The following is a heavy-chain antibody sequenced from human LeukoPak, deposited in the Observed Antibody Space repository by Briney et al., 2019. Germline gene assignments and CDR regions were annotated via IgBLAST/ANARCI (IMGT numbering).Heavy chain of an antibody. CDR3: AKDGRGIQLSFDP. CDR2: ISGNAGST. Sequence: GGSLRLSCAASGFTFSSYAMSWVRQAPGKGLEWVSAISGNAGSTYYADSVKGRFTISRDNSKNTLYLQMNSLRAEDTAVYYCAKDGRGIQLSFDPWGQGTLVTVSS. J-gene: IGHJ5*02. V-gene: IGHV3-23*01. CDR1: GFTFSSYA. D-gene: IGHD5-18*01.